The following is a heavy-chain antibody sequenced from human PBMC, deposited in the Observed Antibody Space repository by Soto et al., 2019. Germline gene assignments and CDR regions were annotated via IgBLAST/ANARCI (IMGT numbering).Heavy chain of an antibody. CDR1: GGSITDYY. V-gene: IGHV4-59*08. D-gene: IGHD2-21*01. J-gene: IGHJ6*02. CDR3: AKQIGGGQRVMDV. CDR2: IHSSGSH. Sequence: QVQLQESGPGLVKPSETLSLTCSVSGGSITDYYLNWIRQSPGKGLEWIGYIHSSGSHNYNPSLKSRATISLDTSKSQFSLELSSVTAADTAVYYCAKQIGGGQRVMDVWGQGTTVTVSS.